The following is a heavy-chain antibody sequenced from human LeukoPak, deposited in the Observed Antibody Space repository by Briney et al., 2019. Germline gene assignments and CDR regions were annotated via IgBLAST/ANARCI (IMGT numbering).Heavy chain of an antibody. J-gene: IGHJ4*02. CDR1: GDSISSSVYL. Sequence: SETLSLTCTVFGDSISSSVYLWGWVRQPPGKGLELIGNIHYSGSTYYNPSLKSRVTISVDTSKNQSSLNLRSVTAADTAVYYCLRSHGAYWGQGTLVTVSS. CDR3: LRSHGAY. D-gene: IGHD3-10*01. V-gene: IGHV4-39*01. CDR2: IHYSGST.